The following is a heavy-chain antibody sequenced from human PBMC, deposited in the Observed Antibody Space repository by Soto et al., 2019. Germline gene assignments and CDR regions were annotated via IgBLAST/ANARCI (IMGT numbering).Heavy chain of an antibody. D-gene: IGHD3-22*01. CDR3: ARGKSYYDSSGCFDY. V-gene: IGHV1-69*06. CDR1: GGTFSSYA. Sequence: SVKVSCKASGGTFSSYAISWVRQAPGQGLEWMGGIIPIFGTANYAQKFQGRVTITADKPTSTAYMELSSLRSEDTAVYYCARGKSYYDSSGCFDYWGQGTLVTVSS. J-gene: IGHJ4*02. CDR2: IIPIFGTA.